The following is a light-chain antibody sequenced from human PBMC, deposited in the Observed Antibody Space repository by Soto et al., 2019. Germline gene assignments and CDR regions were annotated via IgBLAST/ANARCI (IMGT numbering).Light chain of an antibody. Sequence: HSALTQPPSASGSPGQSGTISCTGSNTDVGGYNYVSWYQQYPGKAPKVMIYEVTKRPSGVPARFSGSRSGNTASLTVSGLQAEDEADYYCSSSAGNNVWVFGGGTKLTVL. CDR2: EVT. CDR1: NTDVGGYNY. V-gene: IGLV2-8*01. J-gene: IGLJ3*02. CDR3: SSSAGNNVWV.